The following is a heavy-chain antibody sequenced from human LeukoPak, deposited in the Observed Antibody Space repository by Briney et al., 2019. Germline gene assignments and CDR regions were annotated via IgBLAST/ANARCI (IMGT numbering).Heavy chain of an antibody. Sequence: RSGGSLRLSCAASGFTFSSYSMNWVRQAPGKGLEWVSYISSSSSTIYYADSVKGRFTISRDNAKNSLYLQMNSLRAEDTAVYYCARHRKIDYWGQGTLVTVSS. CDR1: GFTFSSYS. CDR3: ARHRKIDY. V-gene: IGHV3-48*01. CDR2: ISSSSSTI. J-gene: IGHJ4*02.